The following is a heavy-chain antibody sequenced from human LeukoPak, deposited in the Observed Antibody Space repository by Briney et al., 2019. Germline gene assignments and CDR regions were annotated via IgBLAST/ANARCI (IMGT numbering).Heavy chain of an antibody. Sequence: ASVKVSCKVSGYTLTELSMHWVRQAPGKGLEWMGGFDPEDGETIYAQKFQGRVTMTEDTSTDTAYMELSSLRSEDTAVYYCATGPRIAAAAVSDPWGQGTLVTVSP. V-gene: IGHV1-24*01. D-gene: IGHD6-13*01. CDR3: ATGPRIAAAAVSDP. CDR2: FDPEDGET. J-gene: IGHJ5*02. CDR1: GYTLTELS.